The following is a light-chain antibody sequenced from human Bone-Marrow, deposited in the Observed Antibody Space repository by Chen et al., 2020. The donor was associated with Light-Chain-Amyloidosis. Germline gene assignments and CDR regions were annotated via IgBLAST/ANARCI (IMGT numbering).Light chain of an antibody. V-gene: IGLV1-44*01. J-gene: IGLJ1*01. CDR3: AAWDDSLDGFYV. CDR1: SSNIGSNS. Sequence: QSVLTQPPSASGTPGQRVTISCSGSSSNIGSNSVTWYQHLPGTAPKLLIYSHTLRPSGVPDRVSGSRSGTSASLAISGLQSEDEGDYYCAAWDDSLDGFYVFGTGTKVTVL. CDR2: SHT.